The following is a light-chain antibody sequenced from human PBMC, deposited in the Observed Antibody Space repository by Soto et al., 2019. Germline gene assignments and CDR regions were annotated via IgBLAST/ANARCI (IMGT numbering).Light chain of an antibody. Sequence: QSALTQPASVSGSPGQSITISCTGTSSDVGGYNYVSWYQQHPGKAPKLMIYDVSNRPSGVSNRCSGSKSGNTASLNISGLQAEDEADYYCSAYTSSSTYVVFGGGTKLTVL. CDR3: SAYTSSSTYVV. J-gene: IGLJ2*01. V-gene: IGLV2-14*01. CDR1: SSDVGGYNY. CDR2: DVS.